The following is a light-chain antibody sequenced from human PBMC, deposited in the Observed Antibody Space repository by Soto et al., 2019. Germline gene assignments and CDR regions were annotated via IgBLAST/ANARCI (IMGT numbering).Light chain of an antibody. J-gene: IGKJ1*01. CDR1: ETIATY. V-gene: IGKV1-39*01. Sequence: DIQLTQSPYSLSASVGDRVTLTCRASETIATYLNWYLQRPGKAPQLLIHSASTLHSGVPSRFNGSGSGTHFTLTISSLQPEDFATYYCQQGYGTPPWTFGQGTKVEI. CDR2: SAS. CDR3: QQGYGTPPWT.